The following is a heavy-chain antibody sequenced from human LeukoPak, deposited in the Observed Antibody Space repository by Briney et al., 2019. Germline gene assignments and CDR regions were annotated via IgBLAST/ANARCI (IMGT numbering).Heavy chain of an antibody. D-gene: IGHD6-13*01. CDR3: AAPGSSWFYYFDY. V-gene: IGHV1-69*05. CDR1: GGTFSSYA. CDR2: IIPIFGTA. J-gene: IGHJ4*02. Sequence: GASVKVSCKASGGTFSSYAISWVRQAPGQGLEWMGGIIPIFGTANYAQKFQGRVTITTDESTSTAYMELSSLRSEDTAVYYCAAPGSSWFYYFDYWGQGTLVSVFS.